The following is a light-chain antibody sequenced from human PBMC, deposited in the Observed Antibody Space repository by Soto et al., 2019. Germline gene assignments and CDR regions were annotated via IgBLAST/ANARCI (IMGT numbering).Light chain of an antibody. CDR3: QQYGTAPLT. V-gene: IGKV3-20*01. CDR2: VTS. CDR1: QSIAANY. J-gene: IGKJ4*01. Sequence: EIVLTQSPGSLSLSPGERATLSCRASQSIAANYLAWHQQKPGQAPRLLIYVTSSRATGIPDRFSGSGSGTDVTLTIRRLEPEDFAVYYCQQYGTAPLTFGGGTKVEIK.